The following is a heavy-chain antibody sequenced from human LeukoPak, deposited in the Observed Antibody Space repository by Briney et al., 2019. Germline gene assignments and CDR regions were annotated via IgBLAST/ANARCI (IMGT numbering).Heavy chain of an antibody. V-gene: IGHV5-51*01. CDR3: ARLVVVTAIRTYYFDY. CDR2: IYPGDSDT. CDR1: GYSFTSYW. Sequence: LGESPKISCKGSGYSFTSYWIGWVRQMPGKGLEWMGIIYPGDSDTRYSPSFQGQVTISADKSISTAYLQWSSLKASDTAMYYCARLVVVTAIRTYYFDYWGQGTLVTVSS. D-gene: IGHD2-21*02. J-gene: IGHJ4*02.